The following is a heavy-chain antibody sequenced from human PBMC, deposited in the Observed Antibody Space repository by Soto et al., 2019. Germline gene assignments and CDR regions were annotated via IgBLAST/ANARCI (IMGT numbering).Heavy chain of an antibody. J-gene: IGHJ5*02. CDR3: ARDRGLGSGWYGWFDP. CDR2: IYHSGST. D-gene: IGHD6-19*01. V-gene: IGHV4-30-2*01. Sequence: TLSLTCAVSGGSISSGGYSWSWIRQPPGKGLEWIGYIYHSGSTYYNPSLKSRVTISVDRSKNQFSLKLSSVTAADTAVYYCARDRGLGSGWYGWFDPWGQGTLVTVSS. CDR1: GGSISSGGYS.